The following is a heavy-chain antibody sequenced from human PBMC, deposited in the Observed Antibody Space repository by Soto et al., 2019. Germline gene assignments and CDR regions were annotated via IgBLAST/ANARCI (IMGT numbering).Heavy chain of an antibody. V-gene: IGHV3-30*18. Sequence: GGSLRLSCAASGFTFSSYGMHWVRQAPGKGLEWVAVISYDGSNKYYADSVKGRFTISRDNSKNTLYLQMNSLRAEDTAVYYCAKDFLPYDSSVPRFDPWGQGTLVTVSS. CDR2: ISYDGSNK. CDR3: AKDFLPYDSSVPRFDP. CDR1: GFTFSSYG. J-gene: IGHJ5*02. D-gene: IGHD3-22*01.